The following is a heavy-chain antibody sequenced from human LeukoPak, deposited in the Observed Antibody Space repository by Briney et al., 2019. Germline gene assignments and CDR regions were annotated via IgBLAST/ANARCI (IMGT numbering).Heavy chain of an antibody. CDR1: GGTFSSYA. CDR2: IIPIFGTA. Sequence: GASVKVSCKASGGTFSSYAISWVRQAPGQGLEWMGGIIPIFGTANYAQKFHGRVTITTDESTSTAYMELSSLRSEDTAVYYCARGRIAARPKDYYYYMDVWGKGTTVTVSS. V-gene: IGHV1-69*05. J-gene: IGHJ6*03. CDR3: ARGRIAARPKDYYYYMDV. D-gene: IGHD6-6*01.